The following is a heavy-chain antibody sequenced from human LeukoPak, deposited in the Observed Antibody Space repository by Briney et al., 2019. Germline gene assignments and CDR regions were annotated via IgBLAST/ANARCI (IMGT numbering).Heavy chain of an antibody. D-gene: IGHD2-2*01. V-gene: IGHV3-30*04. Sequence: PGGSLRLSCAASGFTFSSYAMHWVRQAPGKGREWGAVISYDGSNKYYADSVKGRFTISRDNSKNTLYLQMNSLRAEDTAVYYCARGSLYCSSTSCYYYGMDVWGQGTTVTVSS. J-gene: IGHJ6*02. CDR2: ISYDGSNK. CDR1: GFTFSSYA. CDR3: ARGSLYCSSTSCYYYGMDV.